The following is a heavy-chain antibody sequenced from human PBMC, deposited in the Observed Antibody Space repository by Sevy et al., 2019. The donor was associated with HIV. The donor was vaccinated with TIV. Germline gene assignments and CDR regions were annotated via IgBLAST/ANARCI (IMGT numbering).Heavy chain of an antibody. CDR2: ISYDGSKK. D-gene: IGHD4-17*01. CDR1: GFTFSIYA. Sequence: GVSLRLSCAASGFTFSIYAIHWVRQAPGKGLEWVAVISYDGSKKYYVDSVKGRFTISRDNSKNTLYLQMNSLRPEDTAVYYCARDLPSAVTNPFYYYGMDVWGQGTTVTVSS. CDR3: ARDLPSAVTNPFYYYGMDV. J-gene: IGHJ6*02. V-gene: IGHV3-30*04.